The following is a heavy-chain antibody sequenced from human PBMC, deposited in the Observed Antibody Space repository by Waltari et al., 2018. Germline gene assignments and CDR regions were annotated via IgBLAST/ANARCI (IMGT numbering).Heavy chain of an antibody. CDR2: IWYDGNNK. CDR3: AKEITIFGVASFDY. D-gene: IGHD3-3*01. J-gene: IGHJ4*02. Sequence: QVQLVASGGGVVQPGRSLRLSCAAAGFRFSRFGLHWVRQAPGKGLEWVAVIWYDGNNKDYADSVKGRFTISRDNSNNTLYLEMDSLRPEDSAKYYCAKEITIFGVASFDYWGQGTLVTVSS. CDR1: GFRFSRFG. V-gene: IGHV3-30*18.